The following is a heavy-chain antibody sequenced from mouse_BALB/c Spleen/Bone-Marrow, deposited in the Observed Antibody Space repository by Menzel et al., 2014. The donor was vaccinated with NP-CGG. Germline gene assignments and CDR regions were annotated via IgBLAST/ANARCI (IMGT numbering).Heavy chain of an antibody. V-gene: IGHV1S137*01. CDR1: GYTFTDYA. J-gene: IGHJ3*01. CDR2: ISTYYGDA. Sequence: VQLQQSGAELVRPGVSVKISCKGSGYTFTDYAMHWVKQSHAKSLEWIGVISTYYGDASYNQKFKGKATMTVDKSSSTAYMELARLTSEGSAIYYCASRGGSSWFAYWGQGTLVTVSA. CDR3: ASRGGSSWFAY.